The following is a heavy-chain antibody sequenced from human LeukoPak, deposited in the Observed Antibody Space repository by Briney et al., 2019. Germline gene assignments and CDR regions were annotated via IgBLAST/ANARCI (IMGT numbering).Heavy chain of an antibody. D-gene: IGHD2-2*02. V-gene: IGHV3-74*01. J-gene: IGHJ4*02. CDR1: GFTFSSYW. CDR3: ARGYCSSTSCYSFDY. Sequence: PGGSLRLSCAASGFTFSSYWMHWVRQAPGKGLVWVSRINSDGSSTSYADSVKGRFTISRDNAKNTLYLQMNSLRAEATAVYYCARGYCSSTSCYSFDYWGQGTLVTVSS. CDR2: INSDGSST.